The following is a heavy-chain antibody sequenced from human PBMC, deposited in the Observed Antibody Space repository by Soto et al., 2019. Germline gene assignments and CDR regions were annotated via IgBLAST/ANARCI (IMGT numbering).Heavy chain of an antibody. J-gene: IGHJ4*02. CDR3: ARSCSSTSCLDY. CDR1: GFTFSSYG. Sequence: QVQLVESGGGVVQPGRSLRLSCAASGFTFSSYGMHWVRQAPGKGLEWVAVIWYDGSNKYYADSVKGRFTISRDNSKNTLYLQMNSLRAEDMAVYYCARSCSSTSCLDYWGQGTLVTVSS. V-gene: IGHV3-33*01. CDR2: IWYDGSNK. D-gene: IGHD2-2*01.